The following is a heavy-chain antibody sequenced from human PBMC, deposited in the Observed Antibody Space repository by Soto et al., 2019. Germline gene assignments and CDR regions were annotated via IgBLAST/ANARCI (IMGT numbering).Heavy chain of an antibody. CDR1: GGTFSSYA. V-gene: IGHV1-69*13. D-gene: IGHD2-2*02. Sequence: ASVKVSCKASGGTFSSYAISWVRQAPGQGLEWMGGIIPIFGTANYAQKFQGRVTITADESTSTAYMELSSLRSEDTAVYYCARDRSVYCSSTSCYTFNYYYGMDVWGQGTTVTVSS. J-gene: IGHJ6*02. CDR2: IIPIFGTA. CDR3: ARDRSVYCSSTSCYTFNYYYGMDV.